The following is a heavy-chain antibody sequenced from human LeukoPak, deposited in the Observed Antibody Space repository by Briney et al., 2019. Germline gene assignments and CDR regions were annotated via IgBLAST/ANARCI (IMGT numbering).Heavy chain of an antibody. CDR2: MYYSGST. CDR1: GGSIRSSSYY. J-gene: IGHJ4*02. Sequence: PSETLSLSCTVSGGSIRSSSYYWGWIRQPPGKGLEWIGSMYYSGSTYYNPSLKSRVTISVDTSKNQFSLKLSSVTAADTAVYYCARTYYYDSSGYYSLFYWGQGTLVTVSS. V-gene: IGHV4-39*01. D-gene: IGHD3-22*01. CDR3: ARTYYYDSSGYYSLFY.